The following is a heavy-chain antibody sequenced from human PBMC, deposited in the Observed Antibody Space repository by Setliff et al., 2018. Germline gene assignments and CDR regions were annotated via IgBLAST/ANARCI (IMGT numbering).Heavy chain of an antibody. CDR1: GFSFDDYA. Sequence: GGSLRLSCAASGFSFDDYAMHWVRQAPGKGLEWVSGISWNSGNIDYADSVKGRFTISRDNAKNSLHLKMNSLKAEDTAFYYCTRDSVYSSGWNASGHWGQGTRVTVSS. J-gene: IGHJ4*02. CDR2: ISWNSGNI. D-gene: IGHD6-19*01. V-gene: IGHV3-9*01. CDR3: TRDSVYSSGWNASGH.